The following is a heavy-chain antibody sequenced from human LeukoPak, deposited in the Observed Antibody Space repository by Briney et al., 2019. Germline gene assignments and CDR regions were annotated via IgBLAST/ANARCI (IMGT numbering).Heavy chain of an antibody. CDR2: ISGSGGST. J-gene: IGHJ3*02. V-gene: IGHV3-23*01. CDR1: GFTLNTNY. CDR3: AKDPPYIVVVPAARDYDILTGHGGQNDAFDI. D-gene: IGHD2-2*01. Sequence: GGSLRLSCAASGFTLNTNYMNWVRQVPGKGLEWVSAISGSGGSTYYADSVKGRFTISRDNSKNTLYLQMNSLRAEDTAVYYCAKDPPYIVVVPAARDYDILTGHGGQNDAFDIWGQGTMVTVSS.